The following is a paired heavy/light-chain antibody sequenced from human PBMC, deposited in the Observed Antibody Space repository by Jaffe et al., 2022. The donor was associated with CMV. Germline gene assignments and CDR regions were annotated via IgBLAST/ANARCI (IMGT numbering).Heavy chain of an antibody. CDR1: GGSISSYY. CDR3: ARVPFSIYCSSTSCPPPALYGMDV. V-gene: IGHV4-59*01. CDR2: IYYSGST. D-gene: IGHD2-2*01. J-gene: IGHJ6*02. Sequence: QVQLQESGPGLVKPSETLSLTCTVSGGSISSYYWSWIRQPPGKGLEWIGYIYYSGSTNYNPSLKSRVTISVDTSKNQFSLKLSSVTAADTAVYYCARVPFSIYCSSTSCPPPALYGMDVWGQGTTVTVSS.
Light chain of an antibody. V-gene: IGLV2-8*01. Sequence: QSALTQPPSASGSPGQSVTISCTGTSSDVGGYNYVSWYQQHPGKAPKLMIYEVSKRPSGVPDRFSGSKSGNTASLTVSGLQAEDEADYYCSSYAGSNVWVFGGGTKLTVL. J-gene: IGLJ3*02. CDR2: EVS. CDR1: SSDVGGYNY. CDR3: SSYAGSNVWV.